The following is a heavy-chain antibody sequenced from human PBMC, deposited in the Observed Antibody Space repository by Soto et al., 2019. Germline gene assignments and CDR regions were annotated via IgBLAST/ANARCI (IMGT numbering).Heavy chain of an antibody. CDR1: GFTFSNYA. J-gene: IGHJ4*02. CDR3: AKSRYADSSGDYYDF. D-gene: IGHD3-22*01. Sequence: PGWSLRLSCAASGFTFSNYAMSWVRQAPGKGLEWVSGIGGRGTSSYYADSVKGRFAISRDNSYNTLFLQLHSLRAEDTAVYYCAKSRYADSSGDYYDFWGQGTRVTVSS. V-gene: IGHV3-23*01. CDR2: IGGRGTSS.